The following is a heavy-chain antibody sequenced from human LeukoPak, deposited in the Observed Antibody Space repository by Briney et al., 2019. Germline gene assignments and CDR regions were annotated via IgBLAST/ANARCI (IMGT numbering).Heavy chain of an antibody. D-gene: IGHD6-19*01. CDR3: ARGQARLGWFDP. Sequence: SETLSLTCTVSGGSISSSSYYWGWIRQPPGKGLEWIGSLYHSGSTYYNPSLKSRVTISVDTSKNQFSLKLRSGTAADTAVYYCARGQARLGWFDPWGQGTLVTVSS. V-gene: IGHV4-39*07. CDR2: LYHSGST. J-gene: IGHJ5*02. CDR1: GGSISSSSYY.